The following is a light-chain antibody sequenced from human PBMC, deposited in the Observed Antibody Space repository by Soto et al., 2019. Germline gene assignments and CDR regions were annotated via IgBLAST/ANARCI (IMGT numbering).Light chain of an antibody. CDR3: QSYDSSLSVV. CDR1: SSNIGADYD. Sequence: QSVLTQPPSASGTPGQRVAISCSGSSSNIGADYDVHWYQHLPGTAPKLLMYGNSNRPSGVPDRFSGSKSGTSASLAITGLQAEDEADYYCQSYDSSLSVVFGGGTQLTVL. CDR2: GNS. V-gene: IGLV1-40*01. J-gene: IGLJ2*01.